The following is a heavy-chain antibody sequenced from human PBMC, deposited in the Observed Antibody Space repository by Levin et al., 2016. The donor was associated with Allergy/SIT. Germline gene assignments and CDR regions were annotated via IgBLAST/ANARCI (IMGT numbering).Heavy chain of an antibody. J-gene: IGHJ3*02. D-gene: IGHD3-16*01. CDR1: GVSISSSSYY. CDR2: IYTSGNT. Sequence: SETLSLTCTVSGVSISSSSYYWSWIRQPAGKGLEWIGRIYTSGNTYYNPSLKGRVTISVDTSKNQFSLRLNSVAAADTAVYYCARRLASPFVGFDIWGQGTMVTVSS. V-gene: IGHV4-61*02. CDR3: ARRLASPFVGFDI.